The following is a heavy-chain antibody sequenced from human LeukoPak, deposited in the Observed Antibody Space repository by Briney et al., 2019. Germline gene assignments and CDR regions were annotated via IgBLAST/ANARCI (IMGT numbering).Heavy chain of an antibody. CDR3: ARDSITMIVVVIQNDAFDI. V-gene: IGHV1-2*02. Sequence: EASVKVSCKASGYTFTGYYMHWVRQAPGQGLEWMGWINPNSGGTNYAQKLQGRVTMTTDTSTSTAYMELRSLRSDDTAVYYCARDSITMIVVVIQNDAFDIWGQGTMVTVSS. D-gene: IGHD3-22*01. CDR1: GYTFTGYY. CDR2: INPNSGGT. J-gene: IGHJ3*02.